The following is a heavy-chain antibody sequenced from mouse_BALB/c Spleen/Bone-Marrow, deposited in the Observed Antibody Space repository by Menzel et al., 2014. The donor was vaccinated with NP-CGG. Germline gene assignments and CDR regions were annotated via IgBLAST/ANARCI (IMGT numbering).Heavy chain of an antibody. J-gene: IGHJ4*01. CDR2: IWGDGST. Sequence: VQLQQSGPGLVAPSQSLSITCTVSGFSLTNYGVSWVRQPPGKGLEWLGVIWGDGSTNYHSALISRLSISKDTSKSQVFLKLNILQTGDTATYYCAKWEYYGYNYAMDYWGQGTSVTVSS. D-gene: IGHD1-2*01. CDR3: AKWEYYGYNYAMDY. V-gene: IGHV2-3*01. CDR1: GFSLTNYG.